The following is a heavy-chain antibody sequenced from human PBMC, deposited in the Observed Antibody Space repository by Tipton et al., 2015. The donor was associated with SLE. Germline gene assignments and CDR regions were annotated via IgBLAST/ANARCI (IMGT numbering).Heavy chain of an antibody. D-gene: IGHD2-8*02. J-gene: IGHJ4*02. CDR1: GYPFIGYY. CDR2: INPNGGDT. Sequence: QLVQSGAEVKKPGASVKVSCKASGYPFIGYYMHWVRQAPGQGLEWMGRINPNGGDTEYAQEFPGRVIMTGDTSISTAYMELSRLTSDDTAVYYCALVMVVSALDYWGQGTVVTVSS. V-gene: IGHV1-2*06. CDR3: ALVMVVSALDY.